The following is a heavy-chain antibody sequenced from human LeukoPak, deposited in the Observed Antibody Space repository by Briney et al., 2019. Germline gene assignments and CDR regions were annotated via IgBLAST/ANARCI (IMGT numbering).Heavy chain of an antibody. V-gene: IGHV4-59*01. J-gene: IGHJ4*02. Sequence: SETLSLTCTVSGGSISSYYWSWIRQPPGRGLEWIGYVHFSGSTSFNPSLKSRVTISVDTSKNQFSLRLSSVTAADTAVYYCAASTTVTTFGYWGQGTLVTVSS. CDR3: AASTTVTTFGY. D-gene: IGHD4-17*01. CDR1: GGSISSYY. CDR2: VHFSGST.